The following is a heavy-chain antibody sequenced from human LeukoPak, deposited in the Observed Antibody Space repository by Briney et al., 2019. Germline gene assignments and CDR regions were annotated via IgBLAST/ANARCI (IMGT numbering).Heavy chain of an antibody. CDR3: ARDLLTAAADDY. Sequence: GASVKVSCKASGYTFTSYDINWVRQATGQGLEWMGWMNPNSGNTGYAQKFQGRVTMTRNTSISTAYMELSSLRSEDTAVYYCARDLLTAAADDYWGQGTLVTVSS. J-gene: IGHJ4*02. D-gene: IGHD6-13*01. V-gene: IGHV1-8*01. CDR2: MNPNSGNT. CDR1: GYTFTSYD.